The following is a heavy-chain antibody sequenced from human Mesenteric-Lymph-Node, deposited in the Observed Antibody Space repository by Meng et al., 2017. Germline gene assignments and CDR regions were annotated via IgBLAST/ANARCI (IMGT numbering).Heavy chain of an antibody. V-gene: IGHV4-34*01. J-gene: IGHJ4*02. CDR1: GGSFSPYY. CDR3: ARRGDSSGWFSYFDF. Sequence: QVQLQQWGAGLLKPSETLSLTCAVYGGSFSPYYWAWIRQTPEKGLEWIGEINHRGSTTYNPSLESRVTMSADTSKNQFSLRMTSVTAADAAVYFCARRGDSSGWFSYFDFWGQGTLVTVSS. D-gene: IGHD6-19*01. CDR2: INHRGST.